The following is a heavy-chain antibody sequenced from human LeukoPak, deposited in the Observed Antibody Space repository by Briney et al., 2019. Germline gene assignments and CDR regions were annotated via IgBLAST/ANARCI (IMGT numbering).Heavy chain of an antibody. CDR1: GYTFTSYY. Sequence: GASVKVSCKASGYTFTSYYMHWVRQAPGQGLEWMGGFDPEDGETIYAQKFQGRVTMTEDTSTDTAYMELSSLRSEDTAVYYCATGNLGSYYGALYFDYWGQGTLVTVSS. J-gene: IGHJ4*02. CDR2: FDPEDGET. D-gene: IGHD1-26*01. CDR3: ATGNLGSYYGALYFDY. V-gene: IGHV1-24*01.